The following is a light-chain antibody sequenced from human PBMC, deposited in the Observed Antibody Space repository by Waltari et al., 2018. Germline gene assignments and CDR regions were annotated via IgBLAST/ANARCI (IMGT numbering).Light chain of an antibody. CDR3: QQSFSSPWT. J-gene: IGKJ1*01. V-gene: IGKV1-39*01. Sequence: DIQMTQSPPSLSASVGDTVTVTCRASQNIRTHLNWYQQKPATAPKLLIYAASTLHLGVPSRFSASASGTDFTLTVTNLQPDDFAVYFCQQSFSSPWTFGQGTRV. CDR2: AAS. CDR1: QNIRTH.